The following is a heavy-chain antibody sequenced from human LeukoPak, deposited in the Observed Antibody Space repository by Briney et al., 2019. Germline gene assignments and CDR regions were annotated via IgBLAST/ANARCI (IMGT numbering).Heavy chain of an antibody. D-gene: IGHD3-10*01. J-gene: IGHJ6*02. CDR3: ANPLRVRDLMDV. V-gene: IGHV3-23*01. CDR1: GSLFSNYA. Sequence: PGGSLRPSCAASGSLFSNYAMSWVRQAPGKGLEWGSGISGSGDNTYYADSVKGRFTISRDNSKNTLYLQMNSLRAEDTAVYYCANPLRVRDLMDVWGQGTTVTVSS. CDR2: ISGSGDNT.